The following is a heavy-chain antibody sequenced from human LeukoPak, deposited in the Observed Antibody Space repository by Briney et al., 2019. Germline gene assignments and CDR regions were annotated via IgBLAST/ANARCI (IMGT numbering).Heavy chain of an antibody. CDR2: INPIFNIL. CDR3: AAGRRLGELFFDY. V-gene: IGHV1-69*13. CDR1: EGTFVAYS. D-gene: IGHD3-10*01. Sequence: GASVKLSCKASEGTFVAYSIDWVRQAPGQGLDWVGGINPIFNILYYAQNFQGRVTITADESTNTTYLELDSLKHDDTAVYYCAAGRRLGELFFDYWGPGTLVTVSS. J-gene: IGHJ4*02.